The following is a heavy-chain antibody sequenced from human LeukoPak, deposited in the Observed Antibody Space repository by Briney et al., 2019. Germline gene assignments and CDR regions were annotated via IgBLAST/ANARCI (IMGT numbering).Heavy chain of an antibody. D-gene: IGHD3-10*01. CDR1: GDSINTYY. J-gene: IGHJ4*02. Sequence: SETLSLTCSLSGDSINTYYWSWLRQSVGKGLEWIGRIYTSGSTNYTPSLKSRVTMSVDTSENQFSLKLSSVTAADTAVYYCARLFYGSGSRYFDYWGQGTLVTVSS. V-gene: IGHV4-4*07. CDR2: IYTSGST. CDR3: ARLFYGSGSRYFDY.